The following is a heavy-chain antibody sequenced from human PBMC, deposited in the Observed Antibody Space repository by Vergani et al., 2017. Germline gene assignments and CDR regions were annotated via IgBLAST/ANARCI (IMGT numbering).Heavy chain of an antibody. CDR1: GYIFSNFW. Sequence: EKQLVQSGSETKKPGESLKISCHAFGYIFSNFWIGWVRQRPGRGLEWMGIIYPGDSEVKSNPTFRGQVIFSVDTSVNTAYLQWRSLQASDTATYFCASGGHGSENGGALQLWGQGTNITVSS. J-gene: IGHJ3*01. D-gene: IGHD3-10*01. CDR3: ASGGHGSENGGALQL. V-gene: IGHV5-51*01. CDR2: IYPGDSEV.